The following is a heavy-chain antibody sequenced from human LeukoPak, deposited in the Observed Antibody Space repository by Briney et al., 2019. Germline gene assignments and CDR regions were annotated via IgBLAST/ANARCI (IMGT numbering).Heavy chain of an antibody. J-gene: IGHJ4*02. V-gene: IGHV1-18*01. CDR1: GYTFTSYG. CDR3: ARGRRGYHTYYVGSFFDY. Sequence: ASAKVSCKASGYTFTSYGISWVRQAPGQGLEWMGWISAYNGNTNYVQKLQGRVTMTTDTSTSTAYMELRSLRSDDTAVYYCARGRRGYHTYYVGSFFDYWGQGTLVTVSS. D-gene: IGHD4-23*01. CDR2: ISAYNGNT.